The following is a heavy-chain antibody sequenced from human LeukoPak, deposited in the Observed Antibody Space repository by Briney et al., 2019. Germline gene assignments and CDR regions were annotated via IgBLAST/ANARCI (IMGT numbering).Heavy chain of an antibody. J-gene: IGHJ4*02. CDR2: IYYSGTT. CDR3: ARHPLAGATAPNYFDY. V-gene: IGHV4-59*08. Sequence: ASETLSLTCTVSGGSISNYYWSWIRQPPGKDRKSRGYIYYSGTTNYNPSLKSRVTISVDTSKNQFSLKLSSVTAADTAVYYCARHPLAGATAPNYFDYWGQGTLVTVSS. CDR1: GGSISNYY. D-gene: IGHD6-25*01.